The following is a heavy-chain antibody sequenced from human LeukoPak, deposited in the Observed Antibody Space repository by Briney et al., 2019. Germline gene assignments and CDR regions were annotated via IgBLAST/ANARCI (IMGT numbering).Heavy chain of an antibody. CDR2: ISNNGGST. J-gene: IGHJ4*02. V-gene: IGHV3-64*01. CDR3: ARTSIAAREADY. CDR1: GFTFSRYS. D-gene: IGHD6-6*01. Sequence: GGSLRLSCAASGFTFSRYSMHWVRQAPGKGLEYVSAISNNGGSTYYAQSVKGRFTISRDNSKNTLYLQMGSLRAEDMAVYYCARTSIAAREADYWGQGTLVTVSS.